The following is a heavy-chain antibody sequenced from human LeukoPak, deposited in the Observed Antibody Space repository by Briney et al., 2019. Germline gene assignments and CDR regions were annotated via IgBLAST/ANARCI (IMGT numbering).Heavy chain of an antibody. J-gene: IGHJ4*02. Sequence: GGSLRLSCAASGFTFSSYWMHWVRQGPGKGLVWVSRINSDGSSTSYADSVKGRFTISRDNAKNTLYLQMNSLRAEDTAVYYCARGVYDSSGYYYFDYWGQGTLVTVSS. CDR2: INSDGSST. CDR1: GFTFSSYW. V-gene: IGHV3-74*01. CDR3: ARGVYDSSGYYYFDY. D-gene: IGHD3-22*01.